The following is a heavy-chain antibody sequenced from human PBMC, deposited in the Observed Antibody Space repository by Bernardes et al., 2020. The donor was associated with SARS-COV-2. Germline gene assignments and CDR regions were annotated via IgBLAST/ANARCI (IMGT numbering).Heavy chain of an antibody. CDR2: IYPGDSDT. Sequence: GGCLQLSCKGSGYSLTSYWIGWVLQMPGTGLEWMGIIYPGDSDTRYSPTFQGQVTISADKSISTAYLQWSSLKASDTAMYYCARQGEGYYDTQHYGDAFDIWGQGTMVTVSA. D-gene: IGHD3-22*01. CDR3: ARQGEGYYDTQHYGDAFDI. V-gene: IGHV5-51*01. CDR1: GYSLTSYW. J-gene: IGHJ3*02.